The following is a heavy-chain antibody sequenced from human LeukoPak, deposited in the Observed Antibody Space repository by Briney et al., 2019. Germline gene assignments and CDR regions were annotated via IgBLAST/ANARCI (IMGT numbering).Heavy chain of an antibody. D-gene: IGHD3-10*01. CDR3: VILRHTLVR. CDR1: GLTFSNYA. Sequence: GGSLRLSCSVSGLTFSNYAMHWVRQAPGKGLEYVSGISSNGGSTYYADSVKGRFTISRDSSKNTLYLQMSSLRAEDTAVYYCVILRHTLVRWGQGTLVTVSS. J-gene: IGHJ1*01. CDR2: ISSNGGST. V-gene: IGHV3-64D*06.